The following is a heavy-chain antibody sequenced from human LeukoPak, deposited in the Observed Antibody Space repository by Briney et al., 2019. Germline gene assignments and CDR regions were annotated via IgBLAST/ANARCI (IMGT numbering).Heavy chain of an antibody. CDR2: IFHTGST. CDR1: GDSISNSNW. Sequence: SGTLSLTCAVSGDSISNSNWWSWVRQPPGKGLEWIGYIFHTGSTNYNPSLKSRVTISVDKSKNQFSLRLISVTAADTAVYFCARVRVIDWGSSYFDYWGQGNLVTVSS. V-gene: IGHV4-4*02. CDR3: ARVRVIDWGSSYFDY. J-gene: IGHJ4*02. D-gene: IGHD3-9*01.